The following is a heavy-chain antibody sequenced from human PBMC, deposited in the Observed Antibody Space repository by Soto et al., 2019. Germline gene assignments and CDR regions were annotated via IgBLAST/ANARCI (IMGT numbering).Heavy chain of an antibody. Sequence: QVQLVQSGAEVKKPGSSVEVSCKASGGSFSRYTFSWVRQAPGQGLEWMGRIVPTLNIANYAPKFQGRVSFSADKSTGTVYMELRSLTSADTAVYYCARGPTYRAGSYYINWGQGTLVTVS. D-gene: IGHD3-10*01. CDR1: GGSFSRYT. CDR3: ARGPTYRAGSYYIN. CDR2: IVPTLNIA. J-gene: IGHJ4*02. V-gene: IGHV1-69*02.